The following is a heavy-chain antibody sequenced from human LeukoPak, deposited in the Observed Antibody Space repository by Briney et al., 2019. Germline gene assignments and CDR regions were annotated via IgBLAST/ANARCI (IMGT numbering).Heavy chain of an antibody. D-gene: IGHD3-16*01. Sequence: SVKVSRKASGGSFRNYAMHWVRQAPGQGLEWMGRIIPLLDTTDYAQKFQGRLTIAADKSTNTAYMEVTSLRPDDTAVYFCARDLVVEVPSSLGYWGQGTLVTVSS. CDR1: GGSFRNYA. CDR3: ARDLVVEVPSSLGY. J-gene: IGHJ4*02. V-gene: IGHV1-69*04. CDR2: IIPLLDTT.